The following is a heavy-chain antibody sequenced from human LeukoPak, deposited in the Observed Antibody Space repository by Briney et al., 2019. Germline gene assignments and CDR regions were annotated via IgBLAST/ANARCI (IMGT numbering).Heavy chain of an antibody. V-gene: IGHV1-18*01. Sequence: ASVKVSCKASGYTFTSYSISCVRQDPGHGLEWMGWISAYNGNTNYAQKRQGRVTMTTDTSTSTAYMELRSVRSDDTAVYYCARDPGRYSSSLGYVDYWGQGTMVTVSS. J-gene: IGHJ4*02. CDR1: GYTFTSYS. D-gene: IGHD6-6*01. CDR3: ARDPGRYSSSLGYVDY. CDR2: ISAYNGNT.